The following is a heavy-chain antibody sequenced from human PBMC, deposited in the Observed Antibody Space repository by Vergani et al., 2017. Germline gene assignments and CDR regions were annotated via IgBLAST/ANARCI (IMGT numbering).Heavy chain of an antibody. CDR2: INHSGST. CDR1: GGSFSGYY. V-gene: IGHV4-34*01. Sequence: QVQLQQWGAGLLKPSETLSLTCAVYGGSFSGYYWSWIRQPPGKGLEWIGEINHSGSTNYNPSLKSRVTISVDTSKNQFSLKLSSVTAADTAVYYCARGLITIPVRELDYWGQGTLVTVSS. CDR3: ARGLITIPVRELDY. D-gene: IGHD3-3*01. J-gene: IGHJ4*02.